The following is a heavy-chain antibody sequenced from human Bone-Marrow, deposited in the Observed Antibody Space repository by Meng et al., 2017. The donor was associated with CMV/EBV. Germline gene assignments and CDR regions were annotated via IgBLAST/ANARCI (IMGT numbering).Heavy chain of an antibody. V-gene: IGHV3-74*01. CDR3: AREPAPTVTTRGWFDP. CDR1: GFTLSNHW. Sequence: GGSLRLSCVVSGFTLSNHWMHWVREVPGKGLVWVSRISGDATSRHYADSVKGRFTISRDNAKNSLYLQMNSLRAEDTAVYYCAREPAPTVTTRGWFDPWGQGPLVTVSS. J-gene: IGHJ5*02. CDR2: ISGDATSR. D-gene: IGHD4-11*01.